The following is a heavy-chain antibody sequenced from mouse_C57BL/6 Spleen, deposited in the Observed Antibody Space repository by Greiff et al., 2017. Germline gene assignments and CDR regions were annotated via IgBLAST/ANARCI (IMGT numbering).Heavy chain of an antibody. Sequence: QVQLKESGAELVKPGASVKISCTASGYAFSSYWMNWVKQRPGKGLEWIGQIYPGDGDTNYNGKFKGKATLTADKSSSTAYMQLSSLTSEDAAVYYCARSYYDYGEAWFAYWGQGTLVTVSA. CDR1: GYAFSSYW. V-gene: IGHV1-80*01. J-gene: IGHJ3*01. CDR2: IYPGDGDT. CDR3: ARSYYDYGEAWFAY. D-gene: IGHD2-4*01.